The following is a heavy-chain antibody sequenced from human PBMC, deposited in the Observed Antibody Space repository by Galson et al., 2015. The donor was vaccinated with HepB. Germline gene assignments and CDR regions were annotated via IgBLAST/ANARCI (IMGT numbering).Heavy chain of an antibody. CDR3: ASPPTKRYYGSGHNYFDY. Sequence: LSLTCTVSGGSISSSSYYWGWIRQPPGKGLEWIGSIYYSGSTYYNPSLKSRVTISVDTSKNQFSLKLSSVTAADTAVYYCASPPTKRYYGSGHNYFDYWGQGTLVTVSS. CDR1: GGSISSSSYY. J-gene: IGHJ4*02. D-gene: IGHD3-10*01. V-gene: IGHV4-39*01. CDR2: IYYSGST.